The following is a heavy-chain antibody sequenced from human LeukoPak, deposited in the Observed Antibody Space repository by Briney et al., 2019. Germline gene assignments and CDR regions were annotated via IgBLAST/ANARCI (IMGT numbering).Heavy chain of an antibody. V-gene: IGHV3-53*01. CDR1: GFTVSSNY. Sequence: PGGSLRLSCAASGFTVSSNYMSWVRQAPGKGLEWVSVIYSGGSTYYADSVKGRFTISRHNSKNTLYLQMNSLRAEDTAVYYCAKDENDCGGDCYLDYWGQGTLVTVSS. D-gene: IGHD2-21*02. CDR3: AKDENDCGGDCYLDY. CDR2: IYSGGST. J-gene: IGHJ4*02.